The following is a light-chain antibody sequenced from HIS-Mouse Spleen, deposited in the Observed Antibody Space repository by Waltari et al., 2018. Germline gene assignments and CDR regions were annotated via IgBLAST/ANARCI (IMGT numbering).Light chain of an antibody. CDR3: CSYAGSSTL. J-gene: IGLJ3*02. CDR2: EGS. CDR1: SSDVGSYNL. Sequence: QSALTQPASVSGSPGQSITISCTGTSSDVGSYNLAPWYQQPPGKAPKLMIYEGSKRPSGVSNRFSGSKSGNTASLTISGLQAEDEADYYCCSYAGSSTLFGGGTKLTVL. V-gene: IGLV2-23*01.